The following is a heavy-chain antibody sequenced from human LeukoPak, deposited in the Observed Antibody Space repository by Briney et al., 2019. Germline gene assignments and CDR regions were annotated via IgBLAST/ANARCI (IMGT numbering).Heavy chain of an antibody. J-gene: IGHJ6*02. V-gene: IGHV3-23*01. CDR3: AKDLEDFWSGYYRSEYHYGMDV. Sequence: GGSLRLSCAASGFTFSSYAMSWVRQAPGKGLEWVSAISGSGGSTYYADSVKGRFTISRDNSKNTLYLQMNSLRAEDTAVYYCAKDLEDFWSGYYRSEYHYGMDVWGQGTTVTVSS. D-gene: IGHD3-3*01. CDR1: GFTFSSYA. CDR2: ISGSGGST.